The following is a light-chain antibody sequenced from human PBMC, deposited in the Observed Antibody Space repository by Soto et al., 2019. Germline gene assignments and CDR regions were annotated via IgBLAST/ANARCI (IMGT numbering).Light chain of an antibody. V-gene: IGLV2-23*03. CDR2: EGN. CDR1: SSDVGSYNF. J-gene: IGLJ2*01. CDR3: CSYAGSSTFVV. Sequence: HSALTQPASVSGSPGQSITISCAGTSSDVGSYNFVSWYQQHPGKAPKLMIYEGNKRPSGVSNRFSGSKSGNTASLTISGLQAADEADYYCCSYAGSSTFVVFGGGTKLTVL.